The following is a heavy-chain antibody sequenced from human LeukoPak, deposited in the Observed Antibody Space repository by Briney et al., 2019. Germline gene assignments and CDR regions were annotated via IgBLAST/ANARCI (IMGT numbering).Heavy chain of an antibody. J-gene: IGHJ4*02. Sequence: KPSETLSLTCTVSGGSISSSSYYWGWIRQPPGEGLEWIGSIYYSKNTYYNPSLKSRVTISADTSKNQFSLTLGSVSATDTAVYYCVSPRGFSYGYFDYWGQGTLVTVSS. CDR3: VSPRGFSYGYFDY. CDR1: GGSISSSSYY. CDR2: IYYSKNT. D-gene: IGHD5-18*01. V-gene: IGHV4-39*01.